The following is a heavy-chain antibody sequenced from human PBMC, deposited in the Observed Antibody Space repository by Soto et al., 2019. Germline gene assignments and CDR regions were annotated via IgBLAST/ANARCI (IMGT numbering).Heavy chain of an antibody. CDR2: ISSNSVTI. CDR3: AREDILGTRSFDY. CDR1: GFIFSKYS. Sequence: QAVGSLRLSGGASGFIFSKYSMNWVRQAPGKGLEWLSYISSNSVTIYYADSVRGRFTIFRDNAKNSLYLQMNSLRDEDTAVYYCAREDILGTRSFDYWGQGALVTAPQ. J-gene: IGHJ4*02. D-gene: IGHD1-26*01. V-gene: IGHV3-48*02.